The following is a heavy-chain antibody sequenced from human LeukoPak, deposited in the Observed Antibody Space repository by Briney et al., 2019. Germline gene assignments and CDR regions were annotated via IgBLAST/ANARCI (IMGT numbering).Heavy chain of an antibody. D-gene: IGHD3-22*01. J-gene: IGHJ4*02. V-gene: IGHV3-30*18. CDR1: GFTFSSYG. CDR2: ISYDGSNK. CDR3: AKDLPDYYDSSGYLDY. Sequence: PGRSLRLSCAASGFTFSSYGMHWVRQAPGKGLEWVAVISYDGSNKYYADSVKGRFTISRDNSKNTLYLQMNSQRAEDTAVYYCAKDLPDYYDSSGYLDYWGQGTLVTVSS.